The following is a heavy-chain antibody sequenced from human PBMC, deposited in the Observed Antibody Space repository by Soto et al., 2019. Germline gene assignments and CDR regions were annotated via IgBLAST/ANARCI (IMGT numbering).Heavy chain of an antibody. Sequence: EVQLVESGGTLVEPGRSLRLSCAASGFTFDDYAMHWVRQAPGTGLEWVASISWNSGSIGYADSVKGRVTISRDNAKNSLSLQTNSLRPEETALYYFVKDKWYTNTWYLDYWCQGTLVTVPS. CDR1: GFTFDDYA. V-gene: IGHV3-9*01. J-gene: IGHJ4*02. D-gene: IGHD6-13*01. CDR2: ISWNSGSI. CDR3: VKDKWYTNTWYLDY.